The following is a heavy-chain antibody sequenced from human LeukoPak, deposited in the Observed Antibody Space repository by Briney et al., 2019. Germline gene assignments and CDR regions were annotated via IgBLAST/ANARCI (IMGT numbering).Heavy chain of an antibody. CDR1: GYGFTSYW. CDR2: IYPGDSDT. D-gene: IGHD2-8*01. Sequence: ESLQISCKGSGYGFTSYWIGWVRRMPGKGVEWRGVIYPGDSDTRYSPSFQGQVTISADKSISTAYLQWSSLKASDTAMYYCARHTPYCTNGVCYQSYFDYWGQGTLVTVSS. CDR3: ARHTPYCTNGVCYQSYFDY. V-gene: IGHV5-51*01. J-gene: IGHJ4*02.